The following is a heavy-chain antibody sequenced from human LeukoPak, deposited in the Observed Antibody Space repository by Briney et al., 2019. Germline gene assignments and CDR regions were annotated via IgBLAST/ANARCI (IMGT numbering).Heavy chain of an antibody. D-gene: IGHD4-23*01. J-gene: IGHJ4*02. CDR1: GGSISSYY. V-gene: IGHV4-59*01. Sequence: SETLSLTCTVSGGSISSYYWSWIRQPPGKGLEWIGYIYYSGSTNYNPSLKSRVTISVDTPKNQFSLKLSSVTAADTAVYYCARSTDYGGNYYYFDYWGQGTLVTVSS. CDR3: ARSTDYGGNYYYFDY. CDR2: IYYSGST.